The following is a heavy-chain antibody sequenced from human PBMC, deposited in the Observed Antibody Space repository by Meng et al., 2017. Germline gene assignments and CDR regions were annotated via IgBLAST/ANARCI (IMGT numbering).Heavy chain of an antibody. Sequence: QVQVVQSEAGVKRTGSSVKVSCKACGGTFNSYAISWVRQAPGQGLEWMGGIIPIFGTANYAQKFQGRVTITADKSTSTAYMELSSLRSEDTAVYYCASLTGWFDPWGQGTLVTVSS. CDR3: ASLTGWFDP. CDR1: GGTFNSYA. CDR2: IIPIFGTA. J-gene: IGHJ5*02. D-gene: IGHD3-10*01. V-gene: IGHV1-69*06.